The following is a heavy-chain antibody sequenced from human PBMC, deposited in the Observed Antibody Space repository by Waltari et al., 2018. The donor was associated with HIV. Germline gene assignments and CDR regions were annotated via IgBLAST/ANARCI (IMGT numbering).Heavy chain of an antibody. Sequence: QVQLVQSGPEVKKPGASVKVSCKASGYTFTTYGISWVRQAPGQGLEWMGWISAYNGKTNYAQKFQDRLTMTTDTSTSTAYMVLRSLRSDDTTVYYCAREDHVSSGCDYWGQGTALTVSS. D-gene: IGHD6-19*01. V-gene: IGHV1-18*01. J-gene: IGHJ4*02. CDR3: AREDHVSSGCDY. CDR2: ISAYNGKT. CDR1: GYTFTTYG.